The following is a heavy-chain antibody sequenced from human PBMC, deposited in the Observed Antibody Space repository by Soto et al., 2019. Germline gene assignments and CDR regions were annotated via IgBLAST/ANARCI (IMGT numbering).Heavy chain of an antibody. CDR1: GGSFSGYY. CDR2: INHSGST. V-gene: IGHV4-34*01. D-gene: IGHD2-2*02. Sequence: PSETLSLTCAVYGGSFSGYYWSWIRQPPGKGLEWIGEINHSGSTNYNPSLKSRVTISVDTSKNQFSLKLSSVTAADTAVYYCARGRYCSSTSCYRKYYYYMDVWGKGTTVTVSS. J-gene: IGHJ6*03. CDR3: ARGRYCSSTSCYRKYYYYMDV.